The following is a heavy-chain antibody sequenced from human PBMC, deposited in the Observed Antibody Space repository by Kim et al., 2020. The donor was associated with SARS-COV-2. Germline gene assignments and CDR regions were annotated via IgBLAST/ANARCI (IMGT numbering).Heavy chain of an antibody. CDR3: ARARPDPYYYYGMDV. J-gene: IGHJ6*02. V-gene: IGHV4-34*01. Sequence: PSLKSRVTISVDTSKNQFSLKLSAVTAADTAVYYCARARPDPYYYYGMDVWGQGTTVTVSS.